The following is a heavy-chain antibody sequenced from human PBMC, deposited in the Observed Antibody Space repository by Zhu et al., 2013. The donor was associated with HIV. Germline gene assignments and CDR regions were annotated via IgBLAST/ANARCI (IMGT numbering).Heavy chain of an antibody. CDR2: INLDNGGT. CDR1: TYTFTRYP. Sequence: QVQLVQSGAEVKTPGASVKISCKASTYTFTRYPIHWVRQAPGQGLEWMGWINLDNGGTNYLQKFEGRVAMTRDTSISTAYMELSRLTSEDTALYYCVRDETENNLNAFDIWAKGQWSPSLQ. V-gene: IGHV1-2*02. J-gene: IGHJ3*02. CDR3: VRDETENNLNAFDI. D-gene: IGHD1-1*01.